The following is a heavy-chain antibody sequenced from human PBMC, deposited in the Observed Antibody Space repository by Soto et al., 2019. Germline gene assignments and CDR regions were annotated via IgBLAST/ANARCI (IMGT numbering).Heavy chain of an antibody. Sequence: PGGSLRLSCAASGFTFSSDAMNWVRQAPGKGLEWVSAISGIGGSTYYADSVKGRFTISRDNSKNTLYLQMNSLRADDTAVYYCAKDALPRAPGYFVYWGQGTLVTVSS. V-gene: IGHV3-23*01. J-gene: IGHJ4*02. CDR1: GFTFSSDA. D-gene: IGHD2-8*02. CDR2: ISGIGGST. CDR3: AKDALPRAPGYFVY.